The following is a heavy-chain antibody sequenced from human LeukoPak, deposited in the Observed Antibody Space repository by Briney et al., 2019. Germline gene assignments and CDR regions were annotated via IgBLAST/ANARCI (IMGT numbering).Heavy chain of an antibody. V-gene: IGHV4-39*01. D-gene: IGHD3-10*01. CDR3: ARRARGAKFGSGAFDI. CDR2: IYYSGST. CDR1: GGSISSSTYY. Sequence: SETLSLTCTVSGGSISSSTYYWGWIRQPPGKGLEWIGSIYYSGSTYHNPSLKSRVTISVDTSKNQFSLKLSSVTAADTAVYYCARRARGAKFGSGAFDIWGQGTMVTVSS. J-gene: IGHJ3*02.